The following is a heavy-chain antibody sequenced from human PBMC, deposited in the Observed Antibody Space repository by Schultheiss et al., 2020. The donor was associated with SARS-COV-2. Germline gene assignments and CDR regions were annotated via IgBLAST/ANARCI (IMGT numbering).Heavy chain of an antibody. CDR2: IIGSGDST. Sequence: GESLKISCAASGFTFSSYAMSWVRQAPGKGLEWVSVIIGSGDSTYYADSVRGRFFVSRDNSGNTLYLQMNSLRAEDTAVYYCAKDREGRDRSSDIGYWGQGTLVTVSS. V-gene: IGHV3-23*01. CDR3: AKDREGRDRSSDIGY. CDR1: GFTFSSYA. J-gene: IGHJ4*02. D-gene: IGHD6-6*01.